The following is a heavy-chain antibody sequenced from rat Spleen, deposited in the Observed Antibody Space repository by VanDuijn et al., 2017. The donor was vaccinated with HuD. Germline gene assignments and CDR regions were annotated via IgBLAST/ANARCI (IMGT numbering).Heavy chain of an antibody. CDR3: ASPRSRYYYDGTYYSPFDH. Sequence: QVQLKESGPGLMQPSQTLSLACTVSGFSLTSYHVHWVRQPSGKGLEWMGVIWSNGGTDYNSAIKSRVSIGRDTSKSQVFLKMNSLQTEDTAMYFCASPRSRYYYDGTYYSPFDHWGQGVMVTVSS. CDR2: IWSNGGT. J-gene: IGHJ2*01. D-gene: IGHD1-12*02. V-gene: IGHV2-32*01. CDR1: GFSLTSYH.